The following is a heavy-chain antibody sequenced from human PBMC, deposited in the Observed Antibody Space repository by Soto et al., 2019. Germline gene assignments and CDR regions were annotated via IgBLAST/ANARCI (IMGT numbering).Heavy chain of an antibody. CDR3: ARGGIAARLTYNWFDP. V-gene: IGHV4-59*01. D-gene: IGHD6-6*01. CDR1: GGSISSYY. Sequence: XDTLSLTVTVSGGSISSYYWSLIRQPPGKGLEWIGYIYYSGSTNYNPSLKSRVTISVDTSKNQFSLKLSSVTAADTAVYYCARGGIAARLTYNWFDPWGQGTLVTVSS. CDR2: IYYSGST. J-gene: IGHJ5*02.